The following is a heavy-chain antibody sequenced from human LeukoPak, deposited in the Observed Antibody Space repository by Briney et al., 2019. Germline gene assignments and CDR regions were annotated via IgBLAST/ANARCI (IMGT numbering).Heavy chain of an antibody. CDR2: IYYSGST. V-gene: IGHV4-39*07. CDR3: ARENCSGGSCYSDY. CDR1: GGSISSSSYY. D-gene: IGHD2-15*01. J-gene: IGHJ4*02. Sequence: SETLSLTCTVSGGSISSSSYYWGWIRQPPGKGLEWIGSIYYSGSTYYNPSLKSRVTISVDTSKNQFSLKLSSVTAADTAVYYCARENCSGGSCYSDYWGQGTLVTVSS.